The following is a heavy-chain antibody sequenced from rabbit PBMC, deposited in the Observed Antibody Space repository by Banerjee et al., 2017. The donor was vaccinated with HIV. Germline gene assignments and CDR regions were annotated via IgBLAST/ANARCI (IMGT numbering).Heavy chain of an antibody. CDR3: VRGSISGTDYNL. D-gene: IGHD1-1*01. CDR2: INTNSGNT. Sequence: QEQLVESGGGLVQPGESLTLSCKASGFDFSNYGVNWVRQAPGKGLEWIACINTNSGNTSPGRGGKGRSPISRHNAQNTLYLQLNSLTAADTATYFCVRGSISGTDYNLWGPGTLVTVS. CDR1: GFDFSNYG. J-gene: IGHJ4*01. V-gene: IGHV1S47*01.